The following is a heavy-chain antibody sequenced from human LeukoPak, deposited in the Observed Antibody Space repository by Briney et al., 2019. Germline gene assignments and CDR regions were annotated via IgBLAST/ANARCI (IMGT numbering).Heavy chain of an antibody. D-gene: IGHD2-15*01. J-gene: IGHJ5*02. CDR3: ARYAVVGAINWFDP. Sequence: ASVKVSCKASGYTFTSYDINWVRQATGQGLEWVGWMDPNSGKTGYAQKFQGRVTMTRDTSISTAYMELSSLRSDDTAIYYCARYAVVGAINWFDPWGQGTLVTVSS. CDR1: GYTFTSYD. CDR2: MDPNSGKT. V-gene: IGHV1-8*01.